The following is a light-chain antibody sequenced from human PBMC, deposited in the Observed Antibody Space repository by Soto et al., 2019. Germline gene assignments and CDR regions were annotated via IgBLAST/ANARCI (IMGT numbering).Light chain of an antibody. Sequence: SVLSQPPSGSAAPRQRVTISCSGGSSNIGNNAVNWYQQLPGKAPKLLIYFDDLLPSGVSNRFSGSKSGTSASLAISGLQSEDEADYYCAAWDGSLNAYVSGTGTKVTV. CDR1: SSNIGNNA. V-gene: IGLV1-36*01. J-gene: IGLJ1*01. CDR2: FDD. CDR3: AAWDGSLNAYV.